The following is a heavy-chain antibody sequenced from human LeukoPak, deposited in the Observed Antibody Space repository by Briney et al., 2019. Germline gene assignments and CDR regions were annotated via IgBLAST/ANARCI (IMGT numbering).Heavy chain of an antibody. Sequence: ASVKVSCKASGYTFTGYYMHWVRQAPGQGLEWMGRINPNSGGTNYAQKFQGRVTMTRDTSISTAYMELSRLRSDDTAVYYCVRDTRGAEAADDPFDIWGQGTMVTVSS. CDR3: VRDTRGAEAADDPFDI. V-gene: IGHV1-2*06. CDR1: GYTFTGYY. J-gene: IGHJ3*02. D-gene: IGHD6-13*01. CDR2: INPNSGGT.